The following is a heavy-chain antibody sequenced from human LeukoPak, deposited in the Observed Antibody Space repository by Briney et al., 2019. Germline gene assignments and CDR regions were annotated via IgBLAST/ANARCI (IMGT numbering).Heavy chain of an antibody. D-gene: IGHD6-13*01. V-gene: IGHV1-69*01. Sequence: AASVKVSCKASGGTFSSYAISWVRQAPGQGLEWMGGIIPIFGTANYAQKFQGRVTITADESTSTAYMELSSLRSEDTAVYYCARDRGQQLDSGRNWFDPWGQGTLVTVSS. J-gene: IGHJ5*02. CDR1: GGTFSSYA. CDR3: ARDRGQQLDSGRNWFDP. CDR2: IIPIFGTA.